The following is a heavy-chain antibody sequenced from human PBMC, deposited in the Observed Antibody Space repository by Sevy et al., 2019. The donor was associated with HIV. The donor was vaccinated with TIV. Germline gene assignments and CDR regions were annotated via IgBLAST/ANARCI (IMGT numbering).Heavy chain of an antibody. D-gene: IGHD2-21*02. CDR3: ATEGHLVMVTAHANYYHMDV. J-gene: IGHJ6*03. V-gene: IGHV4-4*07. CDR1: GDSLNNYY. CDR2: IYRSGST. Sequence: SETLSLICNVSGDSLNNYYWNWIRQPAGKGLEWIGRIYRSGSTTYNPSLRNRVAMSVDTSKNLFSLTLNSVTAADTAVYYCATEGHLVMVTAHANYYHMDVWGKGITVTVSS.